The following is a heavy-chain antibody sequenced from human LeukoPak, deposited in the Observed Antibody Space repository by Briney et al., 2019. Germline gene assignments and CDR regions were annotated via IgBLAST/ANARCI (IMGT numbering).Heavy chain of an antibody. J-gene: IGHJ4*02. CDR1: GYTFTDYN. D-gene: IGHD3-10*01. CDR2: INPNSGGT. V-gene: IGHV1-2*02. Sequence: ASVKVSCKASGYTFTDYNIHWVRQAPGQGLGWMGWINPNSGGTNYAQRFQGMVTMTRDTSISTAYMDLGSLKSDDTATYFCSVWFGEFAHWGQGTLVTVSS. CDR3: SVWFGEFAH.